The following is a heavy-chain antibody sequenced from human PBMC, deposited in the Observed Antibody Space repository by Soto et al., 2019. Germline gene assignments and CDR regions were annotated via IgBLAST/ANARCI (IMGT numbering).Heavy chain of an antibody. CDR1: GFTFNTYA. J-gene: IGHJ4*02. CDR2: ISFDESNK. CDR3: ARDLGWRGVDNRDYLEC. V-gene: IGHV3-30-3*01. Sequence: QVQLVESGGGVVQPGRSLRLSCAASGFTFNTYAMHWVRQAPGKGLESVAVISFDESNKYYADSVKGRFTISRDNSKNTLYLQMTSLRAEDTAVYYCARDLGWRGVDNRDYLECWGQGTLVTVSS. D-gene: IGHD3-3*01.